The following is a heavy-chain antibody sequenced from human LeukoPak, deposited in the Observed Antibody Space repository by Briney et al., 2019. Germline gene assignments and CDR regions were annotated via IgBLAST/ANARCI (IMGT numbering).Heavy chain of an antibody. Sequence: GGSLRLSCAASGFTSSSYSMNWVRQAPGKGLEWVSSISSSSSYIYYADSVKGRFTISRDNAKNSLYLQMNSLRAEDTAVYYCARVKTIFGVVDYFDYWGQGTLVTVSS. CDR1: GFTSSSYS. CDR2: ISSSSSYI. D-gene: IGHD3-3*01. CDR3: ARVKTIFGVVDYFDY. J-gene: IGHJ4*02. V-gene: IGHV3-21*01.